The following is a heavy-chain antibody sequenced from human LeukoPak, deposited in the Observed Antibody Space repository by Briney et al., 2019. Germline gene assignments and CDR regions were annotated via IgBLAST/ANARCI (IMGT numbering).Heavy chain of an antibody. CDR3: ARGPFLWFGELSPGTAFDY. D-gene: IGHD3-10*01. CDR2: IYYSGST. Sequence: SETLSLTCTVPGGSISSYYWSWIRQPPGKGLEWIGYIYYSGSTNYNPSLKSRVTISVDTSKNQFSLKLSSVTAADTAVYYCARGPFLWFGELSPGTAFDYWGQGTLVTVSS. J-gene: IGHJ4*02. CDR1: GGSISSYY. V-gene: IGHV4-59*01.